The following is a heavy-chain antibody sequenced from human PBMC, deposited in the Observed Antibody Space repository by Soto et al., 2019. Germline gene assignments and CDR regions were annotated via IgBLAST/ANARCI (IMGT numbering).Heavy chain of an antibody. D-gene: IGHD6-19*01. J-gene: IGHJ4*02. CDR3: ARRTSGWYVDY. Sequence: EVPLLESGGGLVQPGGSLRLSCAASGFTFSSYAMSWVRQAPGKGLEWVSVISGSGDSTYYADSVKGRFTISRDNSKHTLYLQMNSLRAEATAVYYCARRTSGWYVDYWGQGNLVTVSS. CDR2: ISGSGDST. CDR1: GFTFSSYA. V-gene: IGHV3-23*01.